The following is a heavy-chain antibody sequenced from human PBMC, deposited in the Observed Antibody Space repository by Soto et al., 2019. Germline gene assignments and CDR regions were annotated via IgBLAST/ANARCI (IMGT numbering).Heavy chain of an antibody. J-gene: IGHJ4*02. CDR2: ITYGGSI. Sequence: SETLSLTCTVSGASITNDDFCWSWVRQHPEKGLEWLAYITYGGSIYYNPSLRSRLSVSIDKSKSQFSLNLKSVTAADTAVHYCAKMERTQLWLLVQNWGQGLLVTVSS. CDR3: AKMERTQLWLLVQN. V-gene: IGHV4-31*03. CDR1: GASITNDDFC. D-gene: IGHD5-18*01.